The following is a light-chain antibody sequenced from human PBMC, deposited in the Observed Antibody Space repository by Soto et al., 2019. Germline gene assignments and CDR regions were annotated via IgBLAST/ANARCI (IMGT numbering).Light chain of an antibody. J-gene: IGKJ4*01. Sequence: EIVLTQSPGTLSLSPGDRATFFCWASQSVSSSYLAWYQQKPGQAPRLLIYGASSRATGIPDRFSGSGSGTDFTLTISRLEPEDFAVYYCQQYGSSLATFGGGTKVEFK. CDR2: GAS. V-gene: IGKV3-20*01. CDR1: QSVSSSY. CDR3: QQYGSSLAT.